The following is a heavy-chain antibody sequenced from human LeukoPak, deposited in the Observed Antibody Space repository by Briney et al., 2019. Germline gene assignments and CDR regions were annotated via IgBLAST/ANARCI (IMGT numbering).Heavy chain of an antibody. CDR1: GYTFTSYA. J-gene: IGHJ6*02. CDR3: ARVSIFGVVAHYYYYGMDV. CDR2: IIPILGIA. V-gene: IGHV1-69*04. Sequence: SVKVSCKASGYTFTSYAISWVRQAPGQGLEWMGRIIPILGIANYAQKFQGRVTITADKSTSTAYMELSSLRSEDTAVYYCARVSIFGVVAHYYYYGMDVWGQGTTVTVSS. D-gene: IGHD3-3*01.